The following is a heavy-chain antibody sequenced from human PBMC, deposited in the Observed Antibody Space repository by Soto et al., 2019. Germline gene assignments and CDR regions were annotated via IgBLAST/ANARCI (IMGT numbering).Heavy chain of an antibody. J-gene: IGHJ4*02. V-gene: IGHV5-51*01. CDR3: ARHIVDTSMTASFNY. D-gene: IGHD5-18*01. Sequence: GESLKISCKTSGYSFLNYWIGWVRQMPGKGLEWMGIIYPGDSDARYSPSFQGQVTIPADKSISTVYLQWSSLKASDTAMYYCARHIVDTSMTASFNYWGQGTQVTVSS. CDR1: GYSFLNYW. CDR2: IYPGDSDA.